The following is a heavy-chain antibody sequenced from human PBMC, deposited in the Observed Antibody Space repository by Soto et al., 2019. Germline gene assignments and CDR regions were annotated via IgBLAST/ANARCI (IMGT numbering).Heavy chain of an antibody. CDR1: GFTFSSYG. V-gene: IGHV3-30*18. CDR3: AKLSLGAVADFDY. CDR2: ISYDGSNK. J-gene: IGHJ4*02. D-gene: IGHD6-19*01. Sequence: GGSLRLSCAASGFTFSSYGMHWVRQAPGKGLEWVAVISYDGSNKYYADSVKGRFTISRDNSKNTLYLQMNSLRAEDTAVYYCAKLSLGAVADFDYWGQGXLVTVSS.